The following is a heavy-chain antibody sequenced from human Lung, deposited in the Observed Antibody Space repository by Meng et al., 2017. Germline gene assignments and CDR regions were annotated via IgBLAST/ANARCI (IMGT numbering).Heavy chain of an antibody. D-gene: IGHD6-19*01. CDR2: IIDSGST. CDR3: VRRTYSSGWYFDY. CDR1: GGSFSGYY. V-gene: IGHV4-34*12. Sequence: QVQLHQWGAGLLKPSETLSRTCAVYGGSFSGYYWSWIHQPPGKGLEWIGEIIDSGSTNYNPSLKSRVTISVDTSRNQFSLRVTSVTAADRAVYYCVRRTYSSGWYFDYWGQGTLVTVSS. J-gene: IGHJ4*02.